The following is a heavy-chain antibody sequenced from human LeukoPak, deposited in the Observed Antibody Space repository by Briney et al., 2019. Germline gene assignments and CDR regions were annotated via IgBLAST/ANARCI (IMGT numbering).Heavy chain of an antibody. D-gene: IGHD5-24*01. Sequence: SETLSLTCAVYGGSFGGYYWSWIRQPPGKGLEWIGEINHSGSTNYNPSLKSRVTISVDTSKNQFSLKLSSVTAADTAVYYCARGKRRPHWYFDLWGRGTLVTVSS. J-gene: IGHJ2*01. CDR2: INHSGST. CDR3: ARGKRRPHWYFDL. CDR1: GGSFGGYY. V-gene: IGHV4-34*01.